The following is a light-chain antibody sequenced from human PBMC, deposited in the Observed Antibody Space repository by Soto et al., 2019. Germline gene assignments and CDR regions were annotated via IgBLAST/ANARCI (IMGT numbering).Light chain of an antibody. CDR3: QQANSFPPT. J-gene: IGKJ5*01. Sequence: DIQMTQSPSSVSAFVGDRVTITCRASQYISSWLAWYQQKPGKAPKLLIYATSSLQSGVPSRFSGSGSGTDFTLTINSLQPEDFATYYCQQANSFPPTFSQGTRLEIK. CDR2: ATS. V-gene: IGKV1-12*01. CDR1: QYISSW.